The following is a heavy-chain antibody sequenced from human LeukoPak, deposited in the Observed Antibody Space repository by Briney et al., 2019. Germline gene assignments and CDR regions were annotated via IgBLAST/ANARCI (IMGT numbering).Heavy chain of an antibody. J-gene: IGHJ4*02. Sequence: PGGSLRLSCAASGFTFANYDLNWVRQAPGKGLEWVSTISAYTGSTYYADSVKGRFTISRDNSKNTLYLQMSSLRAEDTAVYYCAKKVYGKYHFDYWGQGTLVTVSS. D-gene: IGHD2/OR15-2a*01. CDR3: AKKVYGKYHFDY. CDR2: ISAYTGST. V-gene: IGHV3-23*01. CDR1: GFTFANYD.